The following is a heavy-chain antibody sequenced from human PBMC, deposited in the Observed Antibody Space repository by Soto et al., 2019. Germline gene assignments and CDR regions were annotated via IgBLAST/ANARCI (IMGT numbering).Heavy chain of an antibody. Sequence: EVQLVESGGGLVQPGGSLRLSCAASGFIFGTYWMTWVRQAPGGGLEWVANIKQAGTEKYYVDSVKGRFTISRDKAKNSLYLQMNSLRAEDTAVYYCARVRGGYYFDYWGQGTLVTVSS. CDR2: IKQAGTEK. CDR3: ARVRGGYYFDY. J-gene: IGHJ4*02. V-gene: IGHV3-7*01. D-gene: IGHD6-13*01. CDR1: GFIFGTYW.